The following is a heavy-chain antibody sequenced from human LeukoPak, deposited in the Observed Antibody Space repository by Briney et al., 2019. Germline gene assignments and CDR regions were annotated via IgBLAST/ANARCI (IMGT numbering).Heavy chain of an antibody. CDR1: GHTFTSYV. D-gene: IGHD3-10*01. J-gene: IGHJ4*02. CDR2: MNPNSANT. Sequence: GASVNVSCKASGHTFTSYVINWVRQAAGHGLEWLGWMNPNSANTGYAQKVQGRVTMTRDTSISTAYMELSSLTSEDTAVYYCARGPSYGSGSYNIYGIDYWGQGTLVTVSS. CDR3: ARGPSYGSGSYNIYGIDY. V-gene: IGHV1-8*01.